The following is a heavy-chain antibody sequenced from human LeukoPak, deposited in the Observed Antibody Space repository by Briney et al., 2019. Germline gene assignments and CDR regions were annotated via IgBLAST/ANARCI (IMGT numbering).Heavy chain of an antibody. J-gene: IGHJ4*02. Sequence: GASVKVSCKASGYTFTGHYMHWVRQAPGQGLEWMGWINPNSGGTNYAQKFQGRVTMTRDTSISTAYMELSRLRSDDTAVYYCVRDGLNWNYDYWGQGTLVAVSS. CDR3: VRDGLNWNYDY. V-gene: IGHV1-2*02. D-gene: IGHD1-7*01. CDR2: INPNSGGT. CDR1: GYTFTGHY.